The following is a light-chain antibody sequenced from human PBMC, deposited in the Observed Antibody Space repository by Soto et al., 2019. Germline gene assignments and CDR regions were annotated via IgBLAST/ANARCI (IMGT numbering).Light chain of an antibody. V-gene: IGLV1-40*01. Sequence: QSVLTQPRSVSGAPGQWVTISCTGSSSNIGAHNGVHWYQHLPGMAPKLLIYGNYNRPSGVPDRFSGSKSGTSASLAIAGLQSEDEAVYYCQSYDSSLSVLFGGGTKLTVL. CDR1: SSNIGAHNG. J-gene: IGLJ3*02. CDR3: QSYDSSLSVL. CDR2: GNY.